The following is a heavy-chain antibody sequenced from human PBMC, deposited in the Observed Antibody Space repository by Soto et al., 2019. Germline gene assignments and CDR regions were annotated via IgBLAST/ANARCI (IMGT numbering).Heavy chain of an antibody. CDR1: GYTFATST. CDR3: AIADYGDDDY. CDR2: IKAYSGNT. V-gene: IGHV1-18*01. J-gene: IGHJ4*02. Sequence: QLQLVQSGPEAKKPGASVKVSCKASGYTFATSTISWLRQAPGQGPEWMGWIKAYSGNTNYAQKLQGRLTMTTDTSTSTAYMALRSRTTDDTAIYYCAIADYGDDDYWGQGTLVTVSS. D-gene: IGHD4-17*01.